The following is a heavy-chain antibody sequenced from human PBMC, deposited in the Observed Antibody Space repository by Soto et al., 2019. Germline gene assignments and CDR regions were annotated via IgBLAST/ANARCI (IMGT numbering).Heavy chain of an antibody. CDR1: GYTFTSYA. CDR2: INAGNGNT. CDR3: ARSAGSSSYLLFDY. J-gene: IGHJ4*02. Sequence: ASEKVSCKASGYTFTSYAMHWVRQAPGQRLEWMGWINAGNGNTKYSQKFQGRVTITRDTSASTAYMERSSLRSEDTAVYYCARSAGSSSYLLFDYWSQRTLVTVSS. D-gene: IGHD6-13*01. V-gene: IGHV1-3*01.